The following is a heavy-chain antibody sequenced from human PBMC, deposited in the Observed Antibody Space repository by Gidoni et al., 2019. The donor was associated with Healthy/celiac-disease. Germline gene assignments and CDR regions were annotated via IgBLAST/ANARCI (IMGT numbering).Heavy chain of an antibody. D-gene: IGHD6-13*01. V-gene: IGHV3-30-3*01. CDR2: ISYDGSNK. J-gene: IGHJ4*02. CDR3: ARVAAAGTGGDY. Sequence: QVQLVASGGGVVQPGRSLRLSCAASGFTFSSYAMHWVRQAPGKGLEWVAVISYDGSNKYYADSVKGRFTISRDNSKNTLYLQMNSRRAEDTAVYYCARVAAAGTGGDYWGQGTLVTVSS. CDR1: GFTFSSYA.